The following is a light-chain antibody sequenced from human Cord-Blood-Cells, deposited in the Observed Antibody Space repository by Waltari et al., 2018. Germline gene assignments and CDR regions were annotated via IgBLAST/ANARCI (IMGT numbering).Light chain of an antibody. CDR3: QAWDSSTVV. CDR2: QDS. CDR1: QWGDKY. Sequence: SYELTHPPSLSVSAGQTASITRAGDQWGDKYACWYQQKPGQSPVLVIYQDSKRPSGIPERFSGSNSGNTATLTISGTQAMDEADYYCQAWDSSTVVFGGGTKLTVL. V-gene: IGLV3-1*01. J-gene: IGLJ2*01.